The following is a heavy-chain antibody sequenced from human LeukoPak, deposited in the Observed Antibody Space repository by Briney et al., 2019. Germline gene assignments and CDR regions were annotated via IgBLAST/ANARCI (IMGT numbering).Heavy chain of an antibody. CDR3: AREGYSGYDLGDDWFDP. Sequence: SVKVSCKASGGTFSSYAISWVRQAPGQGLEWMGGIIPIFGTANYAQKFQGRVTITADESTSTAYMELSSLRSEDTAVYYCAREGYSGYDLGDDWFDPWGQGTLVTVSS. D-gene: IGHD5-12*01. J-gene: IGHJ5*02. V-gene: IGHV1-69*01. CDR1: GGTFSSYA. CDR2: IIPIFGTA.